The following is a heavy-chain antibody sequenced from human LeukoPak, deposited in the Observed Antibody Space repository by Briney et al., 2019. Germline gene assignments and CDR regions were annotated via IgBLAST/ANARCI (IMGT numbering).Heavy chain of an antibody. CDR3: ARDPRGSGWFDY. Sequence: PGGPLRLSCAASGFTFSSYSMNWVRQAPGKGLEWVSSISSSSSYIYYADSVKGRFTISRDNAKNSLYLQMNSLRAEDTAVYYCARDPRGSGWFDYWGQGTLVTVSP. CDR1: GFTFSSYS. CDR2: ISSSSSYI. J-gene: IGHJ4*02. D-gene: IGHD6-19*01. V-gene: IGHV3-21*01.